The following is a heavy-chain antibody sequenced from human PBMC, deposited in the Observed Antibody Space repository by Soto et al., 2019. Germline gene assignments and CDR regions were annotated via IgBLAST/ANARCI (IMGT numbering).Heavy chain of an antibody. D-gene: IGHD1-1*01. J-gene: IGHJ4*02. CDR2: IKQDGSAK. CDR1: GFTFSNYW. Sequence: EVQLVESGGGLVQPGGSLRLSCAGSGFTFSNYWMNWVRQTPGKGLEWVANIKQDGSAKNYVESVKGRFTISRDNAKNLVYQQTNSLRAEDTAVYYCAAGTGWVHDYWGQGTLVTVSS. V-gene: IGHV3-7*02. CDR3: AAGTGWVHDY.